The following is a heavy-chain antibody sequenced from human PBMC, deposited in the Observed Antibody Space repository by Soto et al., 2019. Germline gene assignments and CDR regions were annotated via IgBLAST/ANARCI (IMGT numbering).Heavy chain of an antibody. CDR3: ARGSSGWFKYYFDY. CDR1: GFTFSSYA. CDR2: ISYDGSNK. V-gene: IGHV3-30-3*01. Sequence: VQLVESGGGVVQPGRSLRLSCAASGFTFSSYAMHWVRQAPGKGLEWVAVISYDGSNKYYADSVKGRFTISRDNSKNTLYLQMNSLRAEDTAVYYCARGSSGWFKYYFDYWGQGTLVTVSS. D-gene: IGHD6-19*01. J-gene: IGHJ4*02.